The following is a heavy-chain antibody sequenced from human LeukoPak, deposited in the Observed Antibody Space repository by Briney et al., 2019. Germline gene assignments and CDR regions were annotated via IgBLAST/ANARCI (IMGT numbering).Heavy chain of an antibody. V-gene: IGHV3-23*01. CDR3: AKDPYTSGWAYFDS. CDR1: GFTFSNVW. CDR2: MSASGDIT. Sequence: GGSLRLSCAASGFTFSNVWMSWARQAPGKGLEWVSAMSASGDITYYAGSVKGRFTISRDNSKNTLCLHMNSLRVEDTAVYYCAKDPYTSGWAYFDSWGQGTLVTASS. J-gene: IGHJ4*02. D-gene: IGHD6-19*01.